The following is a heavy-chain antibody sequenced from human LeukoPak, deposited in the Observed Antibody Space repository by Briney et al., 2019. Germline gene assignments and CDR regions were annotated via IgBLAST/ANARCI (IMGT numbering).Heavy chain of an antibody. J-gene: IGHJ4*02. D-gene: IGHD3-3*01. Sequence: SETLSLTCTVSGGSISSGSYYWSWIRQPAGKGLEWIGRIYTSGSTNYNPSLKSRVIISVDTSKNQFSLKLSSVTAADTAVYYCARNYDFWSGYLDYWGQGTLVTVSS. CDR2: IYTSGST. CDR1: GGSISSGSYY. CDR3: ARNYDFWSGYLDY. V-gene: IGHV4-61*02.